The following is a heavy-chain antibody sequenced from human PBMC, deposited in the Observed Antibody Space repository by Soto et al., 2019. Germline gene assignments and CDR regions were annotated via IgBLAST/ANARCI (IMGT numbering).Heavy chain of an antibody. CDR2: ISAYNGNT. D-gene: IGHD2-21*02. Sequence: QVQLVQSGPELKKPGASVNVSCKASGYTFTTYSIAWVRQVPGHGSEWLGRISAYNGNTNYIQRLQARITMTRDTSATTSHIQLRGLRPDDTAVYYCARAVYGGDSGSWYLDLWGRGTLVTVSS. J-gene: IGHJ2*01. V-gene: IGHV1-18*01. CDR3: ARAVYGGDSGSWYLDL. CDR1: GYTFTTYS.